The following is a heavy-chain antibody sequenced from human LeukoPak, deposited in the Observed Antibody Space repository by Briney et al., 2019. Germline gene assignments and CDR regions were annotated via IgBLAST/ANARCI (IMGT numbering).Heavy chain of an antibody. Sequence: GGSLRLSCAASGFTFSSYSMNWVRQAPGKGLEWVSYISSSSSTIYYADSVKGRFTISRDNAKNSLYLQMNSLRAEDTAVYYCARVVRGYCSGGSCYHYYYYYYMDVWGKGTTVTVSS. CDR2: ISSSSSTI. V-gene: IGHV3-48*01. CDR3: ARVVRGYCSGGSCYHYYYYYYMDV. J-gene: IGHJ6*03. D-gene: IGHD2-15*01. CDR1: GFTFSSYS.